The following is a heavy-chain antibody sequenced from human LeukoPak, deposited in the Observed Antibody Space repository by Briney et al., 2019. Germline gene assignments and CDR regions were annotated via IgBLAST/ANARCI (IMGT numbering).Heavy chain of an antibody. CDR2: AYFTGST. CDR3: ANSGHSYYYTPRDFS. J-gene: IGHJ5*02. Sequence: PSETLSLTCTVSGGSGTSSSSYLGWIRQPPGKGLEWIGSAYFTGSTNYNPSLKTRVTISLDTSKNQFSLRLTSVIASDTAVYYCANSGHSYYYTPRDFSWGQGTLVTVSS. CDR1: GGSGTSSSSY. V-gene: IGHV4-39*01. D-gene: IGHD3-22*01.